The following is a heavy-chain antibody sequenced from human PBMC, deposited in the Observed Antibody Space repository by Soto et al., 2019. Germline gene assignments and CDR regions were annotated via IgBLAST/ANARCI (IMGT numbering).Heavy chain of an antibody. V-gene: IGHV1-69*02. CDR1: GGTFTSFT. CDR2: IIPALGIE. Sequence: QVLLVQSGTEVKKPGSSVKVSCKASGGTFTSFTLNWVRQAPGQGPEWMGRIIPALGIEDYAPKFQGKVTMTADTSTSTAHMEMSSLRSADTAVYYCAAVVGTSAFVGYLEYWGQGTLVTVSS. CDR3: AAVVGTSAFVGYLEY. D-gene: IGHD6-19*01. J-gene: IGHJ4*02.